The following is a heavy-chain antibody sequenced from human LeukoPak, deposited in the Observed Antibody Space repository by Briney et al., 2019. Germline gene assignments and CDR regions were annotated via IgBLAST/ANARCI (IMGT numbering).Heavy chain of an antibody. V-gene: IGHV4-39*07. J-gene: IGHJ4*02. D-gene: IGHD7-27*01. Sequence: SETLSLTCTVSGGSISSSSYYWGWIRQPPGKGLEWIGNIYYSGSTYYNPSLKSRVTISVDTSKNQFSLKLSSVTAADTAVYYCARDALTGGVDYWGQGTLVTVSS. CDR3: ARDALTGGVDY. CDR2: IYYSGST. CDR1: GGSISSSSYY.